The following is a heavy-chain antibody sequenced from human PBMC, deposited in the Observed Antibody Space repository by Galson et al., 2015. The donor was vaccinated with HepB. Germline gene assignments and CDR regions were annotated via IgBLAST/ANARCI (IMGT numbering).Heavy chain of an antibody. V-gene: IGHV1-69*13. J-gene: IGHJ6*02. CDR1: GGTFSSYA. D-gene: IGHD6-6*01. Sequence: SVKVSCKASGGTFSSYAISWVRQAPGQGLEWMGGIIPIFGTANYAQKFQGRVTITADGSTSTAYMELSSLRSEDTAVYYCARDVWREDSSSSGYYYYGMDVWGQGTTVTVSS. CDR3: ARDVWREDSSSSGYYYYGMDV. CDR2: IIPIFGTA.